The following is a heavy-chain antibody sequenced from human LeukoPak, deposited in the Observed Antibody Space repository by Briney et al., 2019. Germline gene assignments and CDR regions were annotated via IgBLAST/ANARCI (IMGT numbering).Heavy chain of an antibody. CDR1: GDSVSSNSAA. CDR2: TYYRSKWYN. Sequence: SQTLSLTGAISGDSVSSNSAAWNWIRQSPSGGLEWLGRTYYRSKWYNDYAVSVKSRITINPDTSKNQFSLQLNSVTPEDTAVYYCARMRLGYCSGGSCYGTFDYWGQGTLVTVSS. V-gene: IGHV6-1*01. CDR3: ARMRLGYCSGGSCYGTFDY. J-gene: IGHJ4*02. D-gene: IGHD2-15*01.